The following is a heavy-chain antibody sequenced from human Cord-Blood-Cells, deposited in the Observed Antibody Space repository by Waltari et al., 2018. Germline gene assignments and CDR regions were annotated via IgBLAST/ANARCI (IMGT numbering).Heavy chain of an antibody. V-gene: IGHV3-30-3*01. CDR1: GFPFSSYA. J-gene: IGHJ4*02. D-gene: IGHD4-17*01. CDR3: ARVPMTTVTLDY. Sequence: QVQLVESGGGVVQPGRSLRLSCAASGFPFSSYAMHWVRQAPGKGLGWVAVISYDGSNKYYADSVKGRFTISRDNSKNTLYLQMNSLRAEDTAVYYCARVPMTTVTLDYWGQGTLVTVSS. CDR2: ISYDGSNK.